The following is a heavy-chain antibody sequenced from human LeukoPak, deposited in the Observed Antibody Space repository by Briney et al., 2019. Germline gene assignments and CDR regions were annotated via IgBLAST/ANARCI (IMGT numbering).Heavy chain of an antibody. Sequence: ASVKVSCKASGYTFTSYGISWVRQAPGQGLEWMGWISAYKGNTNYAQKLQGRVTMTTDTSTSTAYMELRSLRSDDTAVHYCARVGGGYCRGGSCYSGYAFDIWGQGTMVIVSS. CDR3: ARVGGGYCRGGSCYSGYAFDI. CDR2: ISAYKGNT. CDR1: GYTFTSYG. V-gene: IGHV1-18*01. D-gene: IGHD2-15*01. J-gene: IGHJ3*02.